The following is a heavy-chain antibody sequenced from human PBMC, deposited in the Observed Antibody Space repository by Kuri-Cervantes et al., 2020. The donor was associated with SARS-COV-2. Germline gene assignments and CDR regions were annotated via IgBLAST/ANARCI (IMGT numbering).Heavy chain of an antibody. CDR2: XYPXXSDT. D-gene: IGHD4/OR15-4a*01. J-gene: IGHJ4*02. Sequence: KVSXXGSGYSXTSYWIGWVRQMPXKGLXWMGIXYPXXSDTRYXPXFQGXVTISADXXISTAYLQWXSLKAXDTAXXXCARRGRXXXDYYFGYWGQGTLVTVSS. CDR3: ARRGRXXXDYYFGY. CDR1: GYSXTSYW. V-gene: IGHV5-51*01.